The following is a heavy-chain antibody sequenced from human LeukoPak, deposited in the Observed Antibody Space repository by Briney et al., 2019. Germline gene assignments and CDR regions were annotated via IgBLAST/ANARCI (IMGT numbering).Heavy chain of an antibody. CDR1: GGSISSHY. J-gene: IGHJ4*02. V-gene: IGHV4-59*11. CDR2: IYYSGST. Sequence: SETLSLTCTVSGGSISSHYWTWIRQPPGKGLEWIGYIYYSGSTNFNPSLKSRVTISVDTSKNQFSLMLTSVTAADTAVYYCAREAVAGTLDYWGQGALVTVSS. CDR3: AREAVAGTLDY. D-gene: IGHD6-19*01.